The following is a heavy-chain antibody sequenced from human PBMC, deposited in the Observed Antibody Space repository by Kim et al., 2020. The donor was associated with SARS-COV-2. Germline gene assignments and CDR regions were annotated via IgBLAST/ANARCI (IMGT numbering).Heavy chain of an antibody. J-gene: IGHJ4*02. Sequence: GGSLRLSCAASGFTFSSYAMSWVRQAPGKGLEWVSAISGSGGSTYYADSVKGRFTISRDNSKNTLYLQMNSLRAEDTAVYYCAKASFKNWNYAFFFDYWGQGTLVTVSS. D-gene: IGHD1-7*01. CDR3: AKASFKNWNYAFFFDY. CDR2: ISGSGGST. CDR1: GFTFSSYA. V-gene: IGHV3-23*01.